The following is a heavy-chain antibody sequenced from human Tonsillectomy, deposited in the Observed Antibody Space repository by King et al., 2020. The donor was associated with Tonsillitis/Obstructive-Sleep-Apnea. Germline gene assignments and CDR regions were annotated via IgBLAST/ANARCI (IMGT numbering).Heavy chain of an antibody. Sequence: QLVQSGGGLIQPGGSLRLSCAASGFTVSGNSMSWVRQAPGTGLDWVAVIYSGGSTYYADSVKGRFTISRDNSKNTLYFQMNSLRAEDTAVYYCAREMDVGAYDYWGQGTLVTVSS. J-gene: IGHJ4*02. V-gene: IGHV3-53*01. CDR1: GFTVSGNS. CDR2: IYSGGST. CDR3: AREMDVGAYDY. D-gene: IGHD1-26*01.